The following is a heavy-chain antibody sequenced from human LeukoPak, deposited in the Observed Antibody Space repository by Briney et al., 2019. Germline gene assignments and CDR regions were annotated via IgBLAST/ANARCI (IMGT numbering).Heavy chain of an antibody. CDR1: GFTVSDYS. CDR3: AKDQYYDYVWGSSTLDY. J-gene: IGHJ4*02. Sequence: GGSLRLSCAASGFTVSDYSMAWVRQAPGKGLEWASAISGSGGSTYYADSVKGRFTISRDNSKNTLYLQMNSLRAEDTAVYYCAKDQYYDYVWGSSTLDYWGQGTLVTVSS. D-gene: IGHD3-16*01. V-gene: IGHV3-23*01. CDR2: ISGSGGST.